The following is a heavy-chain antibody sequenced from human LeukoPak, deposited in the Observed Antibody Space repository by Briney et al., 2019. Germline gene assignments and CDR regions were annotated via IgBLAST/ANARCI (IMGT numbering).Heavy chain of an antibody. D-gene: IGHD2-2*01. V-gene: IGHV3-74*01. Sequence: GGSLRLSCAASGFTFSSYWMHWVRQAPGKGLVWISRINSDGSSTSYADSVKGRFTISRDNAKNTLYLQMNSLRAEDTAVYYCARGYCSSTSCLKGAWFDPWGQGTLVTVSS. CDR2: INSDGSST. CDR3: ARGYCSSTSCLKGAWFDP. J-gene: IGHJ5*02. CDR1: GFTFSSYW.